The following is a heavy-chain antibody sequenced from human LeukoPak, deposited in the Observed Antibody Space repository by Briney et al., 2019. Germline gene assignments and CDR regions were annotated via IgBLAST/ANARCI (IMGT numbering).Heavy chain of an antibody. CDR3: ARDYLPTTVTSRFDY. V-gene: IGHV3-33*01. D-gene: IGHD4-17*01. J-gene: IGHJ4*02. Sequence: GGSLRLSCAASGFTFSSYGMHWVRQAPGKGLEWVAVIWYDGSNKYYADSVKGRFTISRDNSKKTLYLQMNSLRAEDTAVYYCARDYLPTTVTSRFDYWGQGTLVTVSS. CDR2: IWYDGSNK. CDR1: GFTFSSYG.